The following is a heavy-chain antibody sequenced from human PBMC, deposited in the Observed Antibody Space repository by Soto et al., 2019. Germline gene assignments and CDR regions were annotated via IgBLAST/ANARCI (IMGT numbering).Heavy chain of an antibody. CDR3: ARDRRVQLERRPFDY. V-gene: IGHV1-18*01. CDR1: GYTFTSYG. CDR2: ISAYNGNT. D-gene: IGHD1-1*01. J-gene: IGHJ4*02. Sequence: GASVKVSCKASGYTFTSYGISWVRQAPGQGLEWMGWISAYNGNTNYAQKLQGRVTMTTDTSTSTAYMELRSLRSDDTAVYYCARDRRVQLERRPFDYWGQGTLVTVSS.